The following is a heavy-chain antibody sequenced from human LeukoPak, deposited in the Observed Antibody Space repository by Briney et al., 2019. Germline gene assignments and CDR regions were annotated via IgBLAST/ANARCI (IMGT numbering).Heavy chain of an antibody. V-gene: IGHV5-10-1*01. CDR3: ARRAYSSGWYGY. J-gene: IGHJ4*02. CDR2: IDPSDSYT. Sequence: GESLKISCQGSGYSFTSYWISWVRQMPGKGLEWMGRIDPSDSYTNYSPSFQGHVTTSADKSISTAYLQWSSLKASDTAMYYCARRAYSSGWYGYWGQGTLVTVSS. CDR1: GYSFTSYW. D-gene: IGHD6-19*01.